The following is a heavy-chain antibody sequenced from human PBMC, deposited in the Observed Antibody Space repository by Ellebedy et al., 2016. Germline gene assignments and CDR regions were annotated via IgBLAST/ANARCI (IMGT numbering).Heavy chain of an antibody. V-gene: IGHV3-30*18. Sequence: GESLKISXAASGFTFRSYGMHWVRQAPGKGLEWVAVISYDGSYKYYADSVKGRFNISRDNSKNTLYLQMNSLRTEDTAVYYCAKGGDPYYDILTGYPGFDYWGQGTLVTVSS. CDR3: AKGGDPYYDILTGYPGFDY. J-gene: IGHJ4*02. D-gene: IGHD3-9*01. CDR1: GFTFRSYG. CDR2: ISYDGSYK.